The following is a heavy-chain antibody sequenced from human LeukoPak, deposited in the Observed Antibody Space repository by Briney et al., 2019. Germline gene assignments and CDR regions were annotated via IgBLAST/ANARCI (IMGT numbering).Heavy chain of an antibody. CDR3: ARPLADYSMDV. CDR1: GGSFNSSSYY. Sequence: PSETLSLTCTVSGGSFNSSSYYWGWIRQPPGKGLEWIGSIYYSGSTYYNPSLKSRVTISVDTSKNQFSLKLSSVTAADTAVYYCARPLADYSMDVWGKGTTVTVSS. CDR2: IYYSGST. J-gene: IGHJ6*03. V-gene: IGHV4-39*01.